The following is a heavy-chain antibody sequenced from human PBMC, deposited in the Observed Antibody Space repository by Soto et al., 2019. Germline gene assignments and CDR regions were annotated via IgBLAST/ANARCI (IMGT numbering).Heavy chain of an antibody. Sequence: EVQLVESGGALVQPGGSLRLSCAASGFTFSSYSMNWVRQAPGKGLEWVSYISSGSATIYYADSVKGRFTISRDNGKNSLYLQMNSLRDEDTAVYYCTRDSASYSSSSGSYWYFDLWGRGTLLSASS. J-gene: IGHJ2*01. D-gene: IGHD6-6*01. CDR3: TRDSASYSSSSGSYWYFDL. CDR1: GFTFSSYS. CDR2: ISSGSATI. V-gene: IGHV3-48*02.